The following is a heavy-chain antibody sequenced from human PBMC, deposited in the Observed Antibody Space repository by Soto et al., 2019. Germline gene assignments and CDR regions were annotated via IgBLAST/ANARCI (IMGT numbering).Heavy chain of an antibody. CDR1: GFTFSSYG. Sequence: GGSLRLSCAASGFTFSSYGMHWVRQAPGKGLEWVAVISYDGSNKYYADSVKGRFTISRDNSKNTLYLQMNSLRAEDTAVYYCAKDGPLDDYIWGSYLQFDYWGQGTLVTVSS. V-gene: IGHV3-30*18. D-gene: IGHD3-16*02. CDR2: ISYDGSNK. CDR3: AKDGPLDDYIWGSYLQFDY. J-gene: IGHJ4*02.